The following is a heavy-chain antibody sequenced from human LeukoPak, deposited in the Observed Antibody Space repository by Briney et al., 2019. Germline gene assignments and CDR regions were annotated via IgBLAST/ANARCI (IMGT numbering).Heavy chain of an antibody. CDR2: ISAYNGNT. J-gene: IGHJ4*02. Sequence: ASVTVSCKASGYTFTSYGISWVRQAPGQGLEWMGWISAYNGNTNYAQKLQGRATMTTDTSTSTAYMELRSLRSDDTAVYYCARDMDPYYDFWSGTDYWGQGTLVTVSS. CDR1: GYTFTSYG. V-gene: IGHV1-18*01. D-gene: IGHD3-3*01. CDR3: ARDMDPYYDFWSGTDY.